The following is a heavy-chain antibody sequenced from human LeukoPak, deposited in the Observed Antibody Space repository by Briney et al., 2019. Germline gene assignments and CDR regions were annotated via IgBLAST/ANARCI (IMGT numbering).Heavy chain of an antibody. V-gene: IGHV3-23*01. D-gene: IGHD3-3*01. J-gene: IGHJ6*03. CDR2: ISGSGGST. CDR3: AKGSSTIFGVVIPYYYYMDV. CDR1: GFTFSSYA. Sequence: GGSLRLSCAASGFTFSSYAMSWVRQALGKGLEWVSAISGSGGSTYYADSVKGRFTISRDNSKNTLYLQMNSLRAEDTAVYYCAKGSSTIFGVVIPYYYYMDVWGKGTTVTVSS.